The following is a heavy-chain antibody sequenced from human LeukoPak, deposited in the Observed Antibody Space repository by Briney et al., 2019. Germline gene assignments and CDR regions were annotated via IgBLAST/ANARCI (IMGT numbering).Heavy chain of an antibody. CDR2: TYYRSKWYN. D-gene: IGHD6-13*01. Sequence: SETLSLTCTVSGGSISSYYWNWIRQSPSRGLEWLGRTYYRSKWYNDYAVSVKSRITINPDTSKNQFSLQLNSVTPEDTAVYYCARYRSSSWYYYGMDVWGQGTTVTVSS. V-gene: IGHV6-1*01. CDR1: GGSISSYY. J-gene: IGHJ6*02. CDR3: ARYRSSSWYYYGMDV.